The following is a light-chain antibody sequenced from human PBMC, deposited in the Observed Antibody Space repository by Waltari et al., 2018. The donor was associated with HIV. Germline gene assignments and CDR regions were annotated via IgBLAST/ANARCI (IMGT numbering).Light chain of an antibody. CDR1: TSNIGIKT. J-gene: IGLJ3*02. V-gene: IGLV1-44*01. CDR2: GNY. CDR3: ASWDASLNGWV. Sequence: QSVVTQPPSVSGTPGQTVTISCSGSTSNIGIKTVNWYQHRPGTAPKRLIYGNYQRPAGVPDRCSASKSGTSASLAISGLQSEDEADYYCASWDASLNGWVFGGGTKLTVL.